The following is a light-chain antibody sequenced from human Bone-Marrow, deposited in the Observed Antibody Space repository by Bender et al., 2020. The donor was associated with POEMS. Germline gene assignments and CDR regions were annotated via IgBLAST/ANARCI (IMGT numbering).Light chain of an antibody. CDR3: TSFAGSSTYI. V-gene: IGLV2-8*01. J-gene: IGLJ1*01. CDR2: EVD. Sequence: SALTQPPSASGSPGQSVTISCTGTSSDVGGYDYVSWYQQHPGKAPKLVIFEVDKRPSGVPDRFSGSKSGNTASLTVSGLQAEDEADYCCTSFAGSSTYIFGTGTELTVL. CDR1: SSDVGGYDY.